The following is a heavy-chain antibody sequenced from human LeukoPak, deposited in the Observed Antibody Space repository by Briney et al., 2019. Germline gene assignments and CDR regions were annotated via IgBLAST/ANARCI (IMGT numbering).Heavy chain of an antibody. D-gene: IGHD2-2*01. CDR2: ISGSGGST. V-gene: IGHV3-23*01. J-gene: IGHJ5*02. Sequence: GGSLRLSCAASGFTFSSYAMSWVRQAPGKGLEWVSAISGSGGSTYYADSMKGRFTISRDNSKNTLYLQMNSLRAEDTAVYYCAKDRRPTIVVVPAAPLGNWFDPWGQGTLVTVSS. CDR3: AKDRRPTIVVVPAAPLGNWFDP. CDR1: GFTFSSYA.